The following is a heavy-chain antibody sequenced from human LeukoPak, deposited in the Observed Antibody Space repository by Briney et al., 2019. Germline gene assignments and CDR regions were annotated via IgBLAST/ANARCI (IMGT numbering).Heavy chain of an antibody. Sequence: ASVKVSCKASGYTFINYDIDWVRQATGQGLEWMGWMNPNSGNTGSAQRFQGRVTMTRNTSISTAYMEVSSLTSEDTAVYYCARGGSYKRDAFAIWGQGTSVSVSS. CDR3: ARGGSYKRDAFAI. J-gene: IGHJ3*02. V-gene: IGHV1-8*01. D-gene: IGHD1-26*01. CDR2: MNPNSGNT. CDR1: GYTFINYD.